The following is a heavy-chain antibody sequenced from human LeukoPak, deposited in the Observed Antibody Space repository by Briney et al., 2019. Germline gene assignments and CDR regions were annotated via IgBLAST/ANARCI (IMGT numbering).Heavy chain of an antibody. CDR1: GYTFTSYD. V-gene: IGHV1-8*01. Sequence: GASVKVSCKASGYTFTSYDINWVRQATGQGLEWMGWMNPNSGNTGYAQKFQGRVTMTRNTSISTAYMEPSSLRSEDAAVYYCARGIYGDYGADYYYYYMDVWGKGTTVTVSS. D-gene: IGHD4-17*01. CDR3: ARGIYGDYGADYYYYYMDV. J-gene: IGHJ6*03. CDR2: MNPNSGNT.